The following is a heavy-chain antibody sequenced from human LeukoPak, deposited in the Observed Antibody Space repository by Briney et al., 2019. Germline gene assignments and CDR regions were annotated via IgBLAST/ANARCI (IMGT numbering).Heavy chain of an antibody. J-gene: IGHJ6*02. Sequence: GGSLRLSCAASGFTLSSYEMNWVRQAPGQGLEWVSYISSSGSTIYYSDTVKGRFTISRDNAKNSLYLQMNSLRAEDTAVYYCARDQSHNYDYGMDVWGQGTTVTVSS. CDR2: ISSSGSTI. CDR1: GFTLSSYE. V-gene: IGHV3-48*03. CDR3: ARDQSHNYDYGMDV.